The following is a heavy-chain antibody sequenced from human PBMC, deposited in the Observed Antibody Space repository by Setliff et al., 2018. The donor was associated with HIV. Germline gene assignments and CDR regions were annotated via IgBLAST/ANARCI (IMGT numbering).Heavy chain of an antibody. V-gene: IGHV1-3*01. CDR1: GYTFTSYA. D-gene: IGHD3-22*01. Sequence: GASVKVSCKASGYTFTSYAIHWVRQAPGQSLEWMGWINAGYGNTKYSQKFQGRVTITRDASASTAYMELSSLRSEDTAVYYCAKIQNPQGYYYDSSGYYPHPGSPDYWGQGTLVTVSS. CDR2: INAGYGNT. CDR3: AKIQNPQGYYYDSSGYYPHPGSPDY. J-gene: IGHJ4*02.